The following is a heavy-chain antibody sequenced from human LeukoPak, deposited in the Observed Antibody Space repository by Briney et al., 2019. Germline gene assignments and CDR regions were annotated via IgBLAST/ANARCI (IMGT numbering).Heavy chain of an antibody. CDR2: SRNKANSYTT. CDR1: GFTFSDHY. V-gene: IGHV3-72*01. Sequence: GESLRLSYAASGFTFSDHYMDWVRQTPGKGLEWVGRSRNKANSYTTEYAASVKGRFTISRDDSKNSLSLQMNSLKTDDTAVYYCARASRSGSYFFYWGQGTLVTVSS. D-gene: IGHD1-26*01. CDR3: ARASRSGSYFFY. J-gene: IGHJ4*02.